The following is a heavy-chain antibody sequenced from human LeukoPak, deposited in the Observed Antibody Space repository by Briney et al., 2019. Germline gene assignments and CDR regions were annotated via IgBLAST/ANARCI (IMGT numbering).Heavy chain of an antibody. CDR1: GFTFSNAW. J-gene: IGHJ4*02. D-gene: IGHD2-2*01. CDR3: TTEACSRTSCYGEFDY. Sequence: GGSLRLSCAASGFTFSNAWMSWVRQAPGKGLEWVGCIKSKTDGGTTDYAAPVKGRFTISRDDSKNTLYLQMNSLKAEDTAVYYCTTEACSRTSCYGEFDYWGQGTLVTVSS. V-gene: IGHV3-15*01. CDR2: IKSKTDGGTT.